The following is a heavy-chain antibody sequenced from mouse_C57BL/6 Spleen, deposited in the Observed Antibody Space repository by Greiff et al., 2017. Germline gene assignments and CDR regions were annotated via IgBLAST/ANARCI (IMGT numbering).Heavy chain of an antibody. CDR2: INPNNGGT. J-gene: IGHJ2*01. D-gene: IGHD1-1*01. CDR1: GYTFTDYY. V-gene: IGHV1-26*01. Sequence: EVQLQQSGPELVKPGASVKISCKASGYTFTDYYMNWVKQSHGKSLEWIGDINPNNGGTSYNQKFKGKATLTVDKSSSTAYMELRSLTSEDSAVYYCARWRYYGRDCDYWGQGTTLTVSS. CDR3: ARWRYYGRDCDY.